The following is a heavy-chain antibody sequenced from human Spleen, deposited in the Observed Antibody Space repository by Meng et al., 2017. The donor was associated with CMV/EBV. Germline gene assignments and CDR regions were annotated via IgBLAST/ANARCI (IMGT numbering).Heavy chain of an antibody. CDR1: GFTFSDSA. D-gene: IGHD3-10*01. J-gene: IGHJ4*02. Sequence: GFTFSDSALHWVRQTSGKGLEWIGRIRSESNKYAAMYAASVKGRFTLSRDDSKNMAYLEMTSLKVADTAMYYCTRGGSRGAWPQFDYWGRGTLVTVSS. CDR2: IRSESNKYAA. CDR3: TRGGSRGAWPQFDY. V-gene: IGHV3-73*01.